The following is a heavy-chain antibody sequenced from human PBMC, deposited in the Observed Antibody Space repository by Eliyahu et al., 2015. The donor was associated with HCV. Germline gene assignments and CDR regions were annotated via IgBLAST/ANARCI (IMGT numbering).Heavy chain of an antibody. J-gene: IGHJ4*02. CDR1: XFTFSNAW. V-gene: IGHV3-15*07. CDR3: TTAAAAGAGADY. CDR2: IKSKADGGTT. D-gene: IGHD1-26*01. Sequence: EVQLVESGGGLVKPGGSLRLSCVASXFTFSNAWMNWVRQAPGKGLEWVGHIKSKADGGTTDYATPVKGRFTISRDDSTNTLYLQMNSLKTEDTAVYYCTTAAAAGAGADYWGQGTLVTVSS.